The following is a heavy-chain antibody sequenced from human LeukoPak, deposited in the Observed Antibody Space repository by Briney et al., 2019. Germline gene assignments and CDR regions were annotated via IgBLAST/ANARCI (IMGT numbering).Heavy chain of an antibody. CDR2: INHSGST. J-gene: IGHJ4*02. V-gene: IGHV4-34*01. Sequence: SETLSLTCTVSGGSISSYYWSWIRQPPGKGLEWIGEINHSGSTNYNPSLKSRVTISVDTSKNQFSLKLSSATAADTAVYYCANYYDSSTFLWGQGTLVTVSS. D-gene: IGHD3-22*01. CDR3: ANYYDSSTFL. CDR1: GGSISSYY.